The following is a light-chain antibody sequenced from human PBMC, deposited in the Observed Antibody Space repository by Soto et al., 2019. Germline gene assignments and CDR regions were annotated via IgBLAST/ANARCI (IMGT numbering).Light chain of an antibody. CDR3: HQRSYWPPWT. V-gene: IGKV3-11*01. CDR1: QNVNTY. Sequence: EIVLTQSPATLSLSPGERANLSCRASQNVNTYLAWYQQKPGQAPRLLMYDASNRATGIPARFSGSGSGTDFTLTISSLEPEDFAVYYCHQRSYWPPWTFGQGTKVEIK. CDR2: DAS. J-gene: IGKJ1*01.